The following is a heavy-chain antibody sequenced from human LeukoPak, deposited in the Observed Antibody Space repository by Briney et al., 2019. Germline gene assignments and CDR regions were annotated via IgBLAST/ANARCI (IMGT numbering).Heavy chain of an antibody. V-gene: IGHV3-43D*04. Sequence: QTGGSLRLSCAVSGFTLEDHGMQWARQAPGKGLEWVSHIAWDGVTTYYADSVKGRFAISRDNNKNFVYLQMNSLRRDDSAQYYCSQGTYAFPPRYYMDVWGKGTRVTVSS. D-gene: IGHD2-8*01. J-gene: IGHJ6*03. CDR2: IAWDGVTT. CDR3: SQGTYAFPPRYYMDV. CDR1: GFTLEDHG.